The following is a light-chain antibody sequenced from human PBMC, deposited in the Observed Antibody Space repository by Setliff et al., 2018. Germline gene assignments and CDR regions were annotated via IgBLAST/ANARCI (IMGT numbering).Light chain of an antibody. CDR2: WAS. CDR1: QTVVHSINNKNY. Sequence: DIVMTQSPDSLAVSLGERATIKCKSSQTVVHSINNKNYLAWYQHKAGQSPKLLIYWASTRESGVPDRFSGSGSGTDFTLTISSLQAEDVAIYYCQQYYTTPITFGQGTRLGLN. V-gene: IGKV4-1*01. J-gene: IGKJ5*01. CDR3: QQYYTTPIT.